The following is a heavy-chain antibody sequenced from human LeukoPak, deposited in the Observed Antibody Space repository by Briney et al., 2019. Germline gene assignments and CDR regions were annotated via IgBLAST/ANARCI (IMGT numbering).Heavy chain of an antibody. CDR2: ITSTGGHI. D-gene: IGHD3-10*01. CDR3: ARDRYYGSGSYPHDY. J-gene: IGHJ4*02. Sequence: GGSLRLTCEASEFSFKSYSMNWVRQAPGKGLEWVSSITSTGGHIYYEDSVKGRFTISRDNAKNSLYLQMNSLRAEDTAVYYCARDRYYGSGSYPHDYWGQGTLVTVSS. V-gene: IGHV3-21*01. CDR1: EFSFKSYS.